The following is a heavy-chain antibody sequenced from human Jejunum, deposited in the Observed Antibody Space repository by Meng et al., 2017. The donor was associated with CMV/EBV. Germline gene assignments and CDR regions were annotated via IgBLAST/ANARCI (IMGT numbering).Heavy chain of an antibody. V-gene: IGHV1-3*01. CDR2: VKEGNGKT. D-gene: IGHD3-22*01. J-gene: IGHJ4*02. CDR3: ARCYDDSSPDLRL. CDR1: GFSFDVDV. Sequence: CTASGFSFDVDVIHWVRQAPRQRLEWMGWVKEGNGKTKYSQKFQGRLTLSRDSSANTAYMDLSRLTSEDTAIYYCARCYDDSSPDLRLWGLGTLVTVSS.